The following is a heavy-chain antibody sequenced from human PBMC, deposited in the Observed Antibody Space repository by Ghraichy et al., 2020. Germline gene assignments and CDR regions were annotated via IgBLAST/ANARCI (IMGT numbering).Heavy chain of an antibody. D-gene: IGHD3-9*01. J-gene: IGHJ4*02. CDR3: ARIDNYDILTGYYPFDH. CDR1: GFTFSNYA. V-gene: IGHV3-30-3*01. Sequence: GGSLRLSCTASGFTFSNYAMHWVRQAPGKGLEWVAASSFDGSNKYYANSVKGRFTISRDNSKTTMYLQMNSLRDEDTAVYYCARIDNYDILTGYYPFDHWGQGTLVSVSS. CDR2: SSFDGSNK.